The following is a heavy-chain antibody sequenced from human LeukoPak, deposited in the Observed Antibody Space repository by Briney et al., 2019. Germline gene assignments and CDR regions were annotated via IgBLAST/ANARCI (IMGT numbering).Heavy chain of an antibody. D-gene: IGHD5-12*01. V-gene: IGHV2-70*11. CDR1: GFSLSTSGVC. Sequence: ESGPTLVNPTQTLTLTCTFSGFSLSTSGVCVSWIRQPPGKALEWLARIDWDDDKYYSTSLKTRLTISKATSKNQVVLKMTNMDPVDTATYYCARIWLTRSYYFDYWGQGTLVTVSS. CDR2: IDWDDDK. J-gene: IGHJ4*02. CDR3: ARIWLTRSYYFDY.